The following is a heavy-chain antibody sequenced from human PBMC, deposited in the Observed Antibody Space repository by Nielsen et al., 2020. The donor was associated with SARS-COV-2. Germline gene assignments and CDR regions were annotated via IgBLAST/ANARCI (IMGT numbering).Heavy chain of an antibody. CDR2: IKSKVDGGTT. D-gene: IGHD3-10*01. J-gene: IGHJ1*01. V-gene: IGHV3-15*01. CDR3: TTGGITMVRGVMQY. CDR1: GFTFSNPW. Sequence: GESLEISCAASGFTFSNPWMNWVRQAPGKGLEWVGRIKSKVDGGTTDYAGPVKGRFTISRDDSKNTLYLQMNSLKTEDTAVYYCTTGGITMVRGVMQYWGQGTLVTVSP.